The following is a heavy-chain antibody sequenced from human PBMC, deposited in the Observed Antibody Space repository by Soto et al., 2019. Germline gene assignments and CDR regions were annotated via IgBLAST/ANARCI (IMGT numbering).Heavy chain of an antibody. D-gene: IGHD1-7*01. CDR3: ARKNGDWNYLGYFDY. Sequence: SVKVSCKASGGTFSSYAISWVRQAPGQGLEWMGGIIPIFGTANYAQKFQGRVTITADESTSTAYMELSSLRSEDTAVYYCARKNGDWNYLGYFDYPGQATLGTVFS. J-gene: IGHJ4*02. CDR1: GGTFSSYA. V-gene: IGHV1-69*13. CDR2: IIPIFGTA.